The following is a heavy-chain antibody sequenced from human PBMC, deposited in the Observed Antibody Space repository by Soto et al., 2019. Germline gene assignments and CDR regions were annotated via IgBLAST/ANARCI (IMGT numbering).Heavy chain of an antibody. J-gene: IGHJ4*01. D-gene: IGHD2-21*01. CDR2: MSPNSGNT. CDR1: GYTFTSYD. V-gene: IGHV1-8*01. Sequence: QVQLVQSGAEVKNPGASVRVSCKTSGYTFTSYDINWMRQATGQGLEWLGWMSPNSGNTGYAQTFQGRVMMTRDTSTSTAYMELSSLQDEDTAIYYCARNLWGTGDFDYWGHGTLVTVSS. CDR3: ARNLWGTGDFDY.